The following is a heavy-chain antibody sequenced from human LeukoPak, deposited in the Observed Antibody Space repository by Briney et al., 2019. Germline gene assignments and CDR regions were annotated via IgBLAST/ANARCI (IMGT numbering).Heavy chain of an antibody. Sequence: SETLSLTCTVSGGSISSGGYYWSWIRQHPGKGLEWIGYIYYSGSTYYNPSLKSRVTISVDTSKNQFSLKLSSVTAADTAVYYCARGSRWYDYYYGMDVWGQGTTVTVSS. V-gene: IGHV4-31*03. CDR1: GGSISSGGYY. CDR2: IYYSGST. J-gene: IGHJ6*02. D-gene: IGHD6-19*01. CDR3: ARGSRWYDYYYGMDV.